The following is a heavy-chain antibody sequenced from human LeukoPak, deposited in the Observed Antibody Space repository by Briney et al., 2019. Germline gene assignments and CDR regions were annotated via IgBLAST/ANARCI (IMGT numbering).Heavy chain of an antibody. CDR2: IGGSGGST. D-gene: IGHD3-10*01. CDR3: AKAHGSGSSYYYYYGMDV. J-gene: IGHJ6*02. Sequence: GGSLRLSCAASGFTFSTYAMSWVRQAPGKGLEWVSAIGGSGGSTYYADSVKGRFTISRDNSKNTLYLQMNSLRGDDTAVYYCAKAHGSGSSYYYYYGMDVWGQGTTVTVSS. CDR1: GFTFSTYA. V-gene: IGHV3-23*01.